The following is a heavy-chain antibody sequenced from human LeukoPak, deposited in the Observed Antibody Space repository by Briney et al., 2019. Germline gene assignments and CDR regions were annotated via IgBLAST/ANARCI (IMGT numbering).Heavy chain of an antibody. Sequence: SETLSLTCTVSGYSISSGYHWGWTRQPPGKGLEWIASIYHSGSTYYKSSLKSRVTISVDTSKNQCALKLGSVTAADAAVYFGARYSSSWYVLSLWGQGTLVTVSS. V-gene: IGHV4-38-2*02. D-gene: IGHD6-13*01. CDR2: IYHSGST. CDR1: GYSISSGYH. J-gene: IGHJ4*02. CDR3: ARYSSSWYVLSL.